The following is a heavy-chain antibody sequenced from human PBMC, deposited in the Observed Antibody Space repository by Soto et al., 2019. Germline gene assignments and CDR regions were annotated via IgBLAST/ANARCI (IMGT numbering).Heavy chain of an antibody. CDR1: GFSFSSYG. D-gene: IGHD3-22*01. Sequence: PGGSLRLSCAASGFSFSSYGMHWVRQTPGKGLEWVAGISYDGSNKYYVDSMKGRLTISRDNSKNTLDLQMNSLRAEDTAVYYCAKDTYYHDSSGYYVFDYWGQGTLVTSP. V-gene: IGHV3-30*18. CDR2: ISYDGSNK. J-gene: IGHJ4*02. CDR3: AKDTYYHDSSGYYVFDY.